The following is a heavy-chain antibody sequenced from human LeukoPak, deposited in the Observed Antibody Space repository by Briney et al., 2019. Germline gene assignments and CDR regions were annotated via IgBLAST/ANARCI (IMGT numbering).Heavy chain of an antibody. Sequence: GGSLRLSCAASGFTFNSSAMSWVRQAPGKGLDWVASISGNGISTYYADSVKGRFTISRDNSQNTLYLQMNSLSAEDTAVYYCARDHRSSTWPFDYWGQGTLVTVSS. CDR1: GFTFNSSA. J-gene: IGHJ4*02. V-gene: IGHV3-23*01. D-gene: IGHD2-2*01. CDR3: ARDHRSSTWPFDY. CDR2: ISGNGIST.